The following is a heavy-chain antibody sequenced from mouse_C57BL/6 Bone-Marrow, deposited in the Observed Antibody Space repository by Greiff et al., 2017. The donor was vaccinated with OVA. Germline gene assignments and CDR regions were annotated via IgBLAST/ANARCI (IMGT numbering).Heavy chain of an antibody. CDR1: GFSLTSYG. J-gene: IGHJ4*01. Sequence: QVQLQQSGPGLVAPSQRLSITCPVSGFSLTSYGVDWVRQPPGKGLEWLGVIWGGGSTNYNSALLSRLSISKDNSKNQVFLKMNSLQTDDTAMYYCDKHHYDPYAMDYWGQGTSVTVSS. D-gene: IGHD2-4*01. V-gene: IGHV2-9*01. CDR2: IWGGGST. CDR3: DKHHYDPYAMDY.